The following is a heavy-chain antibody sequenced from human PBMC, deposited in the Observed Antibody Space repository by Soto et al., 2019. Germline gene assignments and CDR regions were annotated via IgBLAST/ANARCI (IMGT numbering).Heavy chain of an antibody. D-gene: IGHD6-13*01. CDR2: IYSSGST. CDR3: ARDGFGAAGLPY. Sequence: SETLSLTCRVSGSISSYCWSWIRQPAGKGLEWIGRIYSSGSTNYNPSLKSRVTMSVDTSKNQFSLKLNSVTAADTAVYYCARDGFGAAGLPYWGQGTLVTVSS. CDR1: GSISSYC. J-gene: IGHJ4*02. V-gene: IGHV4-4*07.